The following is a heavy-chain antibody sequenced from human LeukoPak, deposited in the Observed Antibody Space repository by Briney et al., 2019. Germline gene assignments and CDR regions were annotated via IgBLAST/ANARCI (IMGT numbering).Heavy chain of an antibody. CDR3: ASYSYGYFNY. Sequence: SETLSLTCTVSGGSISSYYWSWIRQPPGKGLEWIGYIYYSGSTNYNPSLTSRVTISVDTSKNQFSLKLSSVTAADTAVYYCASYSYGYFNYWGQGTLVTVSS. CDR1: GGSISSYY. J-gene: IGHJ4*02. D-gene: IGHD5-18*01. V-gene: IGHV4-59*01. CDR2: IYYSGST.